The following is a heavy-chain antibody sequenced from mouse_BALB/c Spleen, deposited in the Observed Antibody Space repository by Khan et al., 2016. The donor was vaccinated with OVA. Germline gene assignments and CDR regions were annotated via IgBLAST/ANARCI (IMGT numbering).Heavy chain of an antibody. D-gene: IGHD4-1*01. CDR2: ISSGGDYT. Sequence: EVELVESGGDLVKPGGSLKLSCAASGFTFSSYSMSWVRQTPDKRLEWVATISSGGDYTYYPDSVKGRFTIPSDNARNTLYLKMSSLKSEDTSMYYCASHLTGSFAYGGQGTLVTVSA. CDR1: GFTFSSYS. J-gene: IGHJ3*01. CDR3: ASHLTGSFAY. V-gene: IGHV5-6*01.